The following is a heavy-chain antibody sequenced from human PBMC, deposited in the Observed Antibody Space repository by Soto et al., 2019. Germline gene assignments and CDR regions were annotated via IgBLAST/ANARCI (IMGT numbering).Heavy chain of an antibody. D-gene: IGHD6-19*01. CDR1: GFTFSDYA. J-gene: IGHJ4*02. Sequence: VQLVESGGGVVQPGRSLRLSCAASGFTFSDYAMHWVRQAPGKGLEWVAVVSHDGRNTHYADSVKGRFTISRDSSKNNVFRGMNRLGAGGEGVYYCGKGGREWLVTSDFNYWGQGALVTVSS. V-gene: IGHV3-30*18. CDR3: GKGGREWLVTSDFNY. CDR2: VSHDGRNT.